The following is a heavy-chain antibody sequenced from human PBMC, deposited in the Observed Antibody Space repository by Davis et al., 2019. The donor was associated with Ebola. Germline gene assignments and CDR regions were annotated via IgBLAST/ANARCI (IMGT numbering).Heavy chain of an antibody. J-gene: IGHJ3*02. D-gene: IGHD3-22*01. CDR1: GFTFSSYA. CDR3: AKDLEISSSGYLNAFDI. Sequence: PGGSLRLSCAASGFTFSSYAMSWVRQAPGKGLEWVSAISGSGGSTYYADSVKGRFTISRDNSKNTLYLQMNSLRAEDTAVYYCAKDLEISSSGYLNAFDIWGQGTMVTVSS. CDR2: ISGSGGST. V-gene: IGHV3-23*01.